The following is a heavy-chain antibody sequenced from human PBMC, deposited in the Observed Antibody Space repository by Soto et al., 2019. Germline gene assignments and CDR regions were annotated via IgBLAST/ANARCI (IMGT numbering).Heavy chain of an antibody. CDR2: IWYDGSNK. CDR3: ARGDYYDSSGYSPTSDY. V-gene: IGHV3-33*01. D-gene: IGHD3-22*01. Sequence: GGSLRLSCAASGFTFSSYGMHWVRQAPGKGLEWVAVIWYDGSNKYYADSVKGRFTISRDNSKNTLYLQMNSLRAEDTAVYYCARGDYYDSSGYSPTSDYWGQGTLVTVSS. J-gene: IGHJ4*02. CDR1: GFTFSSYG.